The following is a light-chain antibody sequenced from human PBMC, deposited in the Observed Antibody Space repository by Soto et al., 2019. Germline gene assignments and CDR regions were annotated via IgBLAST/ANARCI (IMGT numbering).Light chain of an antibody. J-gene: IGKJ4*01. CDR3: QQSFTTPLT. CDR2: VAS. Sequence: DIQVTQSPSSLSASVGDRVTITCRASQSVGRFLNWYQQKPGKAPTVLINVASTLRSGVPSRFSGSGSGTDFNLTINSLQPEDFATYFCQQSFTTPLTFGGGTKVDNK. V-gene: IGKV1-39*01. CDR1: QSVGRF.